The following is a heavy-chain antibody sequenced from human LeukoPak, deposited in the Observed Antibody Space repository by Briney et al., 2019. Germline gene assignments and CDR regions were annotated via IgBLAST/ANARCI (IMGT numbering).Heavy chain of an antibody. Sequence: SGGSLRLSCAASGFTFSSYGMHWVRQAPGKGLEWVAVISYDGSNKYYADSVKGRFTISRDNSKNTPYLQMNSLRAEDTAVYYCAKQYYDFWSGYYFDYWGQGTLVTVSS. J-gene: IGHJ4*02. CDR2: ISYDGSNK. CDR1: GFTFSSYG. V-gene: IGHV3-30*18. D-gene: IGHD3-3*01. CDR3: AKQYYDFWSGYYFDY.